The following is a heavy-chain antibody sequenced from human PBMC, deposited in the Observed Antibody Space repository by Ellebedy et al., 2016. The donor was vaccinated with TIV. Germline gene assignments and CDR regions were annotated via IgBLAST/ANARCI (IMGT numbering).Heavy chain of an antibody. V-gene: IGHV5-51*01. J-gene: IGHJ4*02. D-gene: IGHD2/OR15-2a*01. CDR2: IFLSDSDI. CDR3: ARGLVEYVFDY. Sequence: GESLKISCEGSGYSFTSYWIGWVRQASGKGLEWMGIIFLSDSDIKYSPSFQGQVTISADRSISTAYLQWRSLKASDTAMYYCARGLVEYVFDYWGQGTLVTVSS. CDR1: GYSFTSYW.